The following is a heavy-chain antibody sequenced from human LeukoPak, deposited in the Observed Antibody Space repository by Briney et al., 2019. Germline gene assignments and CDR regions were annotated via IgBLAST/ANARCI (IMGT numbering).Heavy chain of an antibody. J-gene: IGHJ4*02. Sequence: SVKVSCKASGGTFSSYAISWVRQAPGQGLEWMGGIIPIFGTANYAQKFQGRVTITADESTSTAYMELSSLRSEDTAVYYCARDAPGRDILTGYLDYWGQGTLGTVSS. CDR1: GGTFSSYA. CDR3: ARDAPGRDILTGYLDY. V-gene: IGHV1-69*01. CDR2: IIPIFGTA. D-gene: IGHD3-9*01.